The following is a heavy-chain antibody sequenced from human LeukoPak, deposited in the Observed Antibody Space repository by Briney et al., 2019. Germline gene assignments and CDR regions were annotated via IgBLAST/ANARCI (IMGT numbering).Heavy chain of an antibody. V-gene: IGHV1-69*04. Sequence: GSSVKVSCKASGGTFSSYAISWVRQAPGQGLEWMGRIIPILGIANYAQKFQGRVTITADKSTSTAYMELSSLRSEDTAVYYCATAADXKEXDFDYWGQGTLVTVSS. CDR1: GGTFSSYA. CDR2: IIPILGIA. CDR3: ATAADXKEXDFDY. D-gene: IGHD2-15*01. J-gene: IGHJ4*02.